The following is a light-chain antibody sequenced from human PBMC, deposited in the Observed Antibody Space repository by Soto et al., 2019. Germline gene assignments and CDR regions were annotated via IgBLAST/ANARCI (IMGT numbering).Light chain of an antibody. CDR2: DVS. CDR3: CSYAGSYTLWV. J-gene: IGLJ3*02. Sequence: QSVLTQPRSVSGSPGQSVTISCTGTSSDVGGYNYVSWYQQYPGKAPKLIIYDVSKRPSGVPDRFSGSKSGNTASLTISGLQAEDEADYYCCSYAGSYTLWVFGGGPKVTVL. V-gene: IGLV2-11*01. CDR1: SSDVGGYNY.